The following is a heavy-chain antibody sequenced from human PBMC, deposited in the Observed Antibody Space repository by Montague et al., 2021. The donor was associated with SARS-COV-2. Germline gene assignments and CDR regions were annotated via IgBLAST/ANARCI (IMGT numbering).Heavy chain of an antibody. V-gene: IGHV4-34*01. CDR2: INHSGST. J-gene: IGHJ4*02. CDR1: GRSFSGHY. CDR3: ARGARQGYGFRLGSFDY. D-gene: IGHD3-10*01. Sequence: SETPSLTCAVYGRSFSGHYWNWIRQPPGKGLEWIGEINHSGSTNNNPSLKSRVTMSVDTSKNQFSLKLSSVTAADTAVYYCARGARQGYGFRLGSFDYWGQGTLVTVSS.